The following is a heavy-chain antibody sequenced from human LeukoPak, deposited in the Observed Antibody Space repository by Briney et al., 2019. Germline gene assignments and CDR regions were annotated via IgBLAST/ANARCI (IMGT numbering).Heavy chain of an antibody. J-gene: IGHJ4*02. D-gene: IGHD5-12*01. CDR1: GFIFSSYW. Sequence: GGSLRLSCAASGFIFSSYWMHWVRHAPGKGLAWVSRINTDGSSTSYADSVKGRFTISRDNAKNTLYLQMNSLRAEDTAVYYCARVAIVGGYDVWGQGTLVTVSS. CDR3: ARVAIVGGYDV. V-gene: IGHV3-74*01. CDR2: INTDGSST.